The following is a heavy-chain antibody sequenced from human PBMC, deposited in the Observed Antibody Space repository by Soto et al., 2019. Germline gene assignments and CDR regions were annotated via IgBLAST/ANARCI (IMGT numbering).Heavy chain of an antibody. J-gene: IGHJ4*02. Sequence: QPVGSLRLSCAASGFTVSINYMTWVRQAPGKGLEWVSVIHNGGSTYYADSVKGRFTLSRDSSKNTLYLQMNSLRADDTAVYYCARVQVLQFLQWFPEDWGQGPLVTLSS. D-gene: IGHD3-3*01. CDR3: ARVQVLQFLQWFPED. CDR1: GFTVSINY. CDR2: IHNGGST. V-gene: IGHV3-53*01.